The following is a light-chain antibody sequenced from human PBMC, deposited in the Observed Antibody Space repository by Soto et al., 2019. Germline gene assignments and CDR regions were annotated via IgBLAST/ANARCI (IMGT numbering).Light chain of an antibody. J-gene: IGKJ5*01. V-gene: IGKV3-15*01. Sequence: IEVTHSPATLSRSPPYRAAPSFRASQSININLAWYQQKPGQAPRLLIYGASTRATGLPARFSGSGSGTEFTLIISSLQSEDSAVYYCQQYDKSTLSFGQGTRLAI. CDR3: QQYDKSTLS. CDR2: GAS. CDR1: QSININ.